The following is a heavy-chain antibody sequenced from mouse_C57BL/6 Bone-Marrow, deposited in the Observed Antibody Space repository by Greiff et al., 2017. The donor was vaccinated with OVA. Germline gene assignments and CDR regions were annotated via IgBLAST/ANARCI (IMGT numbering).Heavy chain of an antibody. CDR1: GFTFSDYY. Sequence: EVQLVESGGGLVQPGGSLKLSCAASGFTFSDYYMYWVRQTPEKRLEWVAYISNGGGSTYYPDTVKGRFTISRDNAKNTLYLQMSRLKSEDTAMYYCARPGDGYYVNFDVWGTGTTVTVSS. CDR2: ISNGGGST. CDR3: ARPGDGYYVNFDV. J-gene: IGHJ1*03. V-gene: IGHV5-12*01. D-gene: IGHD2-3*01.